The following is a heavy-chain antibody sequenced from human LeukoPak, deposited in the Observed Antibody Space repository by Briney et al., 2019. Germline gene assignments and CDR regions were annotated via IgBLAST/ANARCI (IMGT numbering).Heavy chain of an antibody. V-gene: IGHV4-59*01. J-gene: IGHJ5*02. CDR2: IDYSGST. D-gene: IGHD1-26*01. Sequence: SETLSLTCTVSGGSISSYYWSWSRQPPGKGLEWIGYIDYSGSTNYNPSLKSRVTISVDTSKNQFSLKLTSVTAADTAVYYCARGKFLGNWFDPWGQGTLVTVSS. CDR3: ARGKFLGNWFDP. CDR1: GGSISSYY.